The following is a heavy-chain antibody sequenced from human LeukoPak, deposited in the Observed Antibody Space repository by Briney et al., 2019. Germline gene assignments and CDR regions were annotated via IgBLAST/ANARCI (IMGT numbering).Heavy chain of an antibody. CDR2: INPNSGGT. CDR3: ARHLPDYYGSGSYQPS. Sequence: ASVKVSCKASGYTFTGYYMHWVRQAPGQGLEWMGWINPNSGGTNYAQKSQGRVTMTRDTSISTAYMELSRLRSDDTAVYYCARHLPDYYGSGSYQPSWGQGTLVTVSS. J-gene: IGHJ5*02. V-gene: IGHV1-2*02. D-gene: IGHD3-10*01. CDR1: GYTFTGYY.